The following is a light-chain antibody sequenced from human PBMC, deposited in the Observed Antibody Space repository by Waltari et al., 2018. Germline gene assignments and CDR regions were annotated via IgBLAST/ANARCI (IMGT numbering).Light chain of an antibody. CDR2: EVT. J-gene: IGLJ1*01. Sequence: QSGLTQPASVSGSPGQSITISCTGTSSDVGNYKLVSWYQQYPGKAPERMVYEVTKRTSGVSDRFSGSKSGNTASLTIYGLQSEDEADYYCCSYAGLGIYVFGTGTKVTVL. CDR3: CSYAGLGIYV. V-gene: IGLV2-23*02. CDR1: SSDVGNYKL.